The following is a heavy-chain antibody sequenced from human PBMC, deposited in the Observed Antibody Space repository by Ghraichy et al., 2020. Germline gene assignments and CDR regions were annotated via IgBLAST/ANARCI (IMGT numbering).Heavy chain of an antibody. J-gene: IGHJ5*02. V-gene: IGHV4-39*07. D-gene: IGHD3-9*01. CDR2: IYYSGST. CDR3: ARLDSPVLRYFDWFITPGWFDP. CDR1: GGSISSSSYY. Sequence: SETLSLTCTVSGGSISSSSYYWGWIRQPPGKGLEWIGSIYYSGSTYYNPSLKSRVTISVDTSKNQFSLKLSSVTAADTAVYYCARLDSPVLRYFDWFITPGWFDPWGQGTLVTVSS.